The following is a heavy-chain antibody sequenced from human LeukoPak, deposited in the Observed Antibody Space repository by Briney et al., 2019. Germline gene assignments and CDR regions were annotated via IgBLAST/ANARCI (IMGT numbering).Heavy chain of an antibody. Sequence: GGSLRLSCAASGFTFSSYSMNWVRQAPGKGLEWVSSISSSSSYIYYADSVKGRFTISRDNAENSLYLQMNSLRAEDTAVYYCARAVGTVTNPYYFDYWGQGTPVTVSS. CDR2: ISSSSSYI. D-gene: IGHD4-17*01. J-gene: IGHJ4*02. V-gene: IGHV3-21*01. CDR3: ARAVGTVTNPYYFDY. CDR1: GFTFSSYS.